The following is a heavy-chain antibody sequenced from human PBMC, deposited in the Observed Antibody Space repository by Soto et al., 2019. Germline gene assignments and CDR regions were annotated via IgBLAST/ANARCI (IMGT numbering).Heavy chain of an antibody. V-gene: IGHV3-48*02. CDR2: ISSSSSTI. CDR1: GFTFSSYS. CDR3: ARDLTLFGYYGMDV. Sequence: GGSLRLSCAASGFTFSSYSMNWVRQAPGKGLEWVSYISSSSSTIYYADSMKGRFTISRDNAKNSLYLQMNSLRDEDTAVYYCARDLTLFGYYGMDVWGQGTTVTVSS. D-gene: IGHD2-21*01. J-gene: IGHJ6*02.